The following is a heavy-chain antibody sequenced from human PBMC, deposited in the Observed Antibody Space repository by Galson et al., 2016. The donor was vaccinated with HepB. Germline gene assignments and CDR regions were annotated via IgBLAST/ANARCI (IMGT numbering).Heavy chain of an antibody. CDR2: ISTDGIRR. CDR1: GFTLGDYY. Sequence: SLRLSCAASGFTLGDYYMSWIRQPPGKGLEWVSFISTDGIRRHYGESVEGRFTVSRDNVKNSLYLYINNPRADDTAVYYCARVLSHGMDVWGQGTTVIVSS. J-gene: IGHJ6*02. CDR3: ARVLSHGMDV. V-gene: IGHV3-11*01.